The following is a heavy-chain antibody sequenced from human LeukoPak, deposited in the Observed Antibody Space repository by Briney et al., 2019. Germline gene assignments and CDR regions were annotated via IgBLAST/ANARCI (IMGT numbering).Heavy chain of an antibody. CDR3: ARGPYYDFWSGYPFFDY. CDR1: GGSFSNYY. CDR2: INHSGST. D-gene: IGHD3-3*01. J-gene: IGHJ4*02. Sequence: SETLPLTCAVYGGSFSNYYWSWVRQPPGKGLEWIGEINHSGSTNYNPSLKSRVTISLDTSKNPFSLRLSSVTAADTAVYYCARGPYYDFWSGYPFFDYWGQGTLVTVSS. V-gene: IGHV4-34*01.